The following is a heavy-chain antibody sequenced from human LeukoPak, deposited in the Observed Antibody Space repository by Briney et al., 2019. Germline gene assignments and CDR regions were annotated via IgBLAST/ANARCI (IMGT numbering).Heavy chain of an antibody. J-gene: IGHJ3*02. CDR2: IKQDGSEK. CDR1: GFIFSTYW. V-gene: IGHV3-7*01. CDR3: ARDPAPPRSKLNGGI. Sequence: GGSLRLSCAASGFIFSTYWMSWVRQAPGKGLEWVANIKQDGSEKYYVDSVKGRFTISRDNAKNSLYLQMNSLRVEDTAVYYCARDPAPPRSKLNGGIWGQGTMVTVSS. D-gene: IGHD7-27*01.